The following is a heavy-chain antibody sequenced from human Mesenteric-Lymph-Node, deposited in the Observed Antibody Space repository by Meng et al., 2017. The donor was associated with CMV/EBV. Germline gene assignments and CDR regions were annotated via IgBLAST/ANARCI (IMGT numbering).Heavy chain of an antibody. Sequence: SETLSLTCTVSGGSISSSSYYWGWIRQPPGKGLEWIGSIYHSGSTYYNPSLKSRVTISVDTSKNQFSLKLSSVTAADTAVYYCARRVVRGYYFDYWGQGTLVTVSS. CDR1: GGSISSSSYY. CDR2: IYHSGST. D-gene: IGHD6-6*01. V-gene: IGHV4-39*01. J-gene: IGHJ4*02. CDR3: ARRVVRGYYFDY.